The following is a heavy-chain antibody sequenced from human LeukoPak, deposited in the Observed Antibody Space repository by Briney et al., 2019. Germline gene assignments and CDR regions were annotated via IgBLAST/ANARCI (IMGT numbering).Heavy chain of an antibody. Sequence: GGSLRLSCAASGFTFSRYSMHWVRQAPGKGLEWMAMISYDGSTKSYADSVKGRFTISRDNSKNTLFLQMNSLRAEDTAVYYCARVGLVVIPAARFDCWGQGTLVTVSS. D-gene: IGHD2-2*01. V-gene: IGHV3-30*01. CDR1: GFTFSRYS. CDR3: ARVGLVVIPAARFDC. CDR2: ISYDGSTK. J-gene: IGHJ4*02.